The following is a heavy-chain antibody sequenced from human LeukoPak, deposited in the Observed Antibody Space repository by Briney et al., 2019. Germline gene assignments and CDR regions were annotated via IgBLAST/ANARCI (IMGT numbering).Heavy chain of an antibody. V-gene: IGHV1-46*01. Sequence: ASVKVSCKASGYTFTSYYMHWVRQAPGQGLEWMGIINPSGGSTSYALKFQGRVTVTRDTSTSTVYMELSSLRSEDTAVYYCARDDDSFHYFDYWGQGTLVTVSS. J-gene: IGHJ4*02. D-gene: IGHD3-22*01. CDR3: ARDDDSFHYFDY. CDR2: INPSGGST. CDR1: GYTFTSYY.